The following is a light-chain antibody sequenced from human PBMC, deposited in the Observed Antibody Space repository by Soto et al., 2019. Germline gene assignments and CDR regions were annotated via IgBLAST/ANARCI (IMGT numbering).Light chain of an antibody. Sequence: QSALTQPPSASGTPGQRVTISRSGSSSNIGSNTVNWYQQLPGTAPKLVIYTNSQRPSGVPDRFSGSKSGTSASLAISGLQSEDETDYYCVAWDDSLNGPVFGGGTKVTVL. V-gene: IGLV1-44*01. J-gene: IGLJ2*01. CDR2: TNS. CDR1: SSNIGSNT. CDR3: VAWDDSLNGPV.